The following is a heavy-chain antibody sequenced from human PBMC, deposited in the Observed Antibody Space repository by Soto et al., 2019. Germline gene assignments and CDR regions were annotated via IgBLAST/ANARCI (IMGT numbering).Heavy chain of an antibody. J-gene: IGHJ4*02. V-gene: IGHV4-4*02. Sequence: QVQLQESGPGLVKPSGTLSLTCTVSGGSISSSNWWSWVRQPPGKGLEWIGEIYHSGSTNYNPSLKSRGTISVDKSKNQFSLKLNSVTAADTAVYYCARGWGIAAAGSDYWGQVTLVTVSS. CDR1: GGSISSSNW. CDR3: ARGWGIAAAGSDY. D-gene: IGHD6-13*01. CDR2: IYHSGST.